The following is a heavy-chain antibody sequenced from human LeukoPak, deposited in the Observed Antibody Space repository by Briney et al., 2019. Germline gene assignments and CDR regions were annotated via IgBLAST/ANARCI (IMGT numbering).Heavy chain of an antibody. CDR2: MNPNRGNT. J-gene: IGHJ4*02. D-gene: IGHD1-7*01. CDR3: AILQTGITGTRLD. Sequence: GASVKVSCKASGYTFTSYDINWMRQATGQGLEWMGWMNPNRGNTGYAQKFQGRVTMTRNTSISTAYMELSSLRSEDTAVYYCAILQTGITGTRLDWGQGTLVTVSS. V-gene: IGHV1-8*01. CDR1: GYTFTSYD.